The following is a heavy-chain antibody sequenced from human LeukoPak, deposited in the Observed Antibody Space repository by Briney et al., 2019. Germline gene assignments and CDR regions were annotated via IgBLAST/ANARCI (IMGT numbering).Heavy chain of an antibody. CDR1: GGTFSSYA. D-gene: IGHD2-2*02. Sequence: SVKVSCKASGGTFSSYAISWVRQAPGQGLEWMGGIIPIFGTANYAQKFQGRVTITADESTSTAYMERSSLRSEDTAVYYCAVYCSSTSCYREFDYWGQGTLVTVSS. J-gene: IGHJ4*02. V-gene: IGHV1-69*13. CDR2: IIPIFGTA. CDR3: AVYCSSTSCYREFDY.